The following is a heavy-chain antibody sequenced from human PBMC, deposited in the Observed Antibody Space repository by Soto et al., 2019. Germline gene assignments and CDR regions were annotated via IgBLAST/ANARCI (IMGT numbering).Heavy chain of an antibody. D-gene: IGHD6-13*01. CDR2: IRSKANSYAT. Sequence: GGSLRLSCAASGFTFSGSAMHWVRQASGKGLEWVGRIRSKANSYATAYAASVKGRFTISRDDSKNTAYLQMNSLKTEDTAVYYCTRHGPIAAAGTGDYWGQGTLVTVSS. V-gene: IGHV3-73*01. J-gene: IGHJ4*02. CDR3: TRHGPIAAAGTGDY. CDR1: GFTFSGSA.